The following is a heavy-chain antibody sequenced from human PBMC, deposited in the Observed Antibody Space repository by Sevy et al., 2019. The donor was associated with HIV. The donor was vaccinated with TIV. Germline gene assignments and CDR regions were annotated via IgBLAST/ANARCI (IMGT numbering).Heavy chain of an antibody. V-gene: IGHV3-33*01. CDR2: IWYDGNNK. J-gene: IGHJ4*02. Sequence: GGSLRLSYVASGFTFGTYGMAWVRQAPGKGLEWVAVIWYDGNNKYYGDSVKGRFTISRDNSKNTLYLQMNSLRAEDTAVYYCARGSLYSSGWSESLDYWGQGTLVTVSS. CDR1: GFTFGTYG. CDR3: ARGSLYSSGWSESLDY. D-gene: IGHD6-19*01.